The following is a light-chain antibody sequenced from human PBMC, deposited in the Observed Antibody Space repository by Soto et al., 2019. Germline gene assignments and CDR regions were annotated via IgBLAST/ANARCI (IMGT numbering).Light chain of an antibody. CDR2: GAS. V-gene: IGKV3-20*01. J-gene: IGKJ2*01. Sequence: EIVLTQYPATLSSSPGEKATLSCMASQSVSRNYLAWYQQKPGQAPRLLIYGASSRATGIPERFSGSGSGTDFTLIISRLEPEDFAVYFCQQYGSSPPYTFGQGTKVDIK. CDR1: QSVSRNY. CDR3: QQYGSSPPYT.